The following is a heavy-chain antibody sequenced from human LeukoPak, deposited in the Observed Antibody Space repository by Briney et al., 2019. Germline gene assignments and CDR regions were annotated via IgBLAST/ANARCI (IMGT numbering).Heavy chain of an antibody. Sequence: GGSLRLSCVASGFIFDNYALSWVRQAPGKGLEWVSGISGSADNTYYADSVRGRFTISRDISKNTVYLQMNNLRVDDTAVYYCAKGPKLGDGFHCDYWGQGTLVTVSS. D-gene: IGHD5-24*01. V-gene: IGHV3-23*01. CDR3: AKGPKLGDGFHCDY. CDR2: ISGSADNT. CDR1: GFIFDNYA. J-gene: IGHJ4*02.